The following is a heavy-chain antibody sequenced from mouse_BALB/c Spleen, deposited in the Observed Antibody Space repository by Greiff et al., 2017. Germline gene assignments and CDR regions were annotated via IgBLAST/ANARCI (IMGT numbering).Heavy chain of an antibody. Sequence: QVQLQQPGAELVRPGASVKLSCKASGYTFTSYWINWVKQRPGQGLEWIGNIYPSDSYTNYNQKFKGKATLTVNKSSSTAYMQLGSPTSEDSAVCYCTRIGNYGMDYWGQGTSVTVSS. D-gene: IGHD2-1*01. V-gene: IGHV1-69*02. CDR2: IYPSDSYT. J-gene: IGHJ4*01. CDR3: TRIGNYGMDY. CDR1: GYTFTSYW.